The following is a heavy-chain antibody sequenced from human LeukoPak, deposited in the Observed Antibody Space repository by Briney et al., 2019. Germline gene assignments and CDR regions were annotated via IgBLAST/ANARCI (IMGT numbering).Heavy chain of an antibody. Sequence: ASVKVSCKASGYTFNGYYMHWVRQAPGQGLEWMGWINPNSGGTNYAQKFQGRVTMTRDTSISTAYMELRSLRSDDTAVYYCARGPRGAVAGTLRYWGQGTLVTVSS. D-gene: IGHD6-19*01. CDR3: ARGPRGAVAGTLRY. J-gene: IGHJ4*02. CDR1: GYTFNGYY. CDR2: INPNSGGT. V-gene: IGHV1-2*02.